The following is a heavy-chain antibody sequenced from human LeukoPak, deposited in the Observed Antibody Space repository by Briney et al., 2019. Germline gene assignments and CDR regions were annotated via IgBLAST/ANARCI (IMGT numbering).Heavy chain of an antibody. CDR3: ARELYYYDSSGYAFDI. V-gene: IGHV4-39*07. J-gene: IGHJ3*02. CDR1: GGSMSSENEY. Sequence: SETLSLTCSVSGGSMSSENEYWGWIRQPPGKGLEWIGSIYYSGSTYYNPSLKSRVTISVDTSKNQFSLKLSSVTAADTAVYYCARELYYYDSSGYAFDIWGQGTMVTVSS. D-gene: IGHD3-22*01. CDR2: IYYSGST.